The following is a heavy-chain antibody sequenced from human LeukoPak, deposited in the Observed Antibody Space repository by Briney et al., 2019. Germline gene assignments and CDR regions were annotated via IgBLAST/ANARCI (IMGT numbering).Heavy chain of an antibody. CDR2: INPNSGGT. Sequence: ASVKVSCKASGYTFTGYYMNWVRQAPGQGLEWMGWINPNSGGTNYAQKFQGRVTMTRDTSSSTAYMELSRLRSDDTAVYYCARARVYGYNSIPYFDYWGQGTLVTVSS. CDR3: ARARVYGYNSIPYFDY. V-gene: IGHV1-2*02. J-gene: IGHJ4*02. D-gene: IGHD5-24*01. CDR1: GYTFTGYY.